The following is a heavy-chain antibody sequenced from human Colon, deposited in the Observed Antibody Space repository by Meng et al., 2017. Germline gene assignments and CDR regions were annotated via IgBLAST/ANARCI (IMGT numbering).Heavy chain of an antibody. CDR1: GYSLNSGYY. CDR2: MHHSGST. J-gene: IGHJ5*02. V-gene: IGHV4-38-2*02. Sequence: HLPESGPGLVKPPETLSLTCAVSGYSLNSGYYWGWIRQAPGRGLEWIASMHHSGSTYYNPSLKTRLSLSIDTSRNELSLKLTSVTAADSAVYYCARESGLLSAIVEIGRAGRFDPWGLGTLVTVSS. D-gene: IGHD2/OR15-2a*01. CDR3: ARESGLLSAIVEIGRAGRFDP.